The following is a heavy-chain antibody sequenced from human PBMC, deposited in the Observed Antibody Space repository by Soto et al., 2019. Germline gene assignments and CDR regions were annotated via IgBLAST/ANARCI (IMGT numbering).Heavy chain of an antibody. V-gene: IGHV5-51*01. CDR3: ARGYCTTTICDPWFDP. Sequence: GESLKISCTGFGYAFTSYWIAWVRQMPGKGLEWMGIIYPSDSDTRYSPSFQGQVTISVDKSISTAFLQWSTLKASDTAMYYCARGYCTTTICDPWFDPWGQGTLVTVSS. D-gene: IGHD2-2*01. J-gene: IGHJ5*02. CDR1: GYAFTSYW. CDR2: IYPSDSDT.